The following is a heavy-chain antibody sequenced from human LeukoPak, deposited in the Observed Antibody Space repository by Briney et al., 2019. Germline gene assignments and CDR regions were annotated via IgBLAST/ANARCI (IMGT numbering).Heavy chain of an antibody. D-gene: IGHD6-13*01. J-gene: IGHJ4*02. CDR1: GFTFSSYG. Sequence: QPGRSLRLSCAASGFTFSSYGMHWVRQAPGKGLEWVAVIWYDGSNKYYADSVKGRFTISRDNSKNTLYLQMNSLRAEVTAVYYCARDAAGFDYWGQGTLVTVSS. V-gene: IGHV3-33*01. CDR3: ARDAAGFDY. CDR2: IWYDGSNK.